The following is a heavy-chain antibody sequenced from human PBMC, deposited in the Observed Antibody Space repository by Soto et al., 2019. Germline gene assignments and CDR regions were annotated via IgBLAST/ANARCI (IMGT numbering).Heavy chain of an antibody. CDR1: GFTFSSYA. J-gene: IGHJ4*02. CDR2: ISGSGDST. CDR3: AKFPENWYPFDY. Sequence: GGSLRLSCAASGFTFSSYAMSWVRQAPGKGLEWVSAISGSGDSTYYADSVKGRFTIPIENSKNTLYPQMNSLRVEDTAVYYCAKFPENWYPFDYWGQGTLVTVSS. D-gene: IGHD6-13*01. V-gene: IGHV3-23*01.